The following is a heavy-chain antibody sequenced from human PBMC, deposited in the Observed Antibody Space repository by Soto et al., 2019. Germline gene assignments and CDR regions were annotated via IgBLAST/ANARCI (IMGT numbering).Heavy chain of an antibody. D-gene: IGHD2-2*01. J-gene: IGHJ6*02. Sequence: SETLSLTCTVSGGSISSGDYYWSWIRKPPGKGLEWIGYIYYSGSTYYNPSLKSRVTISVDTSKNQFSLKLSSVTAADTAVYYCARDIVLVPFFFGYYGMDVWGQGTTVTVS. CDR2: IYYSGST. CDR1: GGSISSGDYY. V-gene: IGHV4-30-4*01. CDR3: ARDIVLVPFFFGYYGMDV.